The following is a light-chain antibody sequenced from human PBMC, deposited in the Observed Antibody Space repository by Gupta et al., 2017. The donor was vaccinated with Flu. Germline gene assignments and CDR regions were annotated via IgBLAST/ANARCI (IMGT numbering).Light chain of an antibody. CDR1: TGAVTNAYY. CDR2: STS. J-gene: IGLJ3*02. Sequence: QTVVTQEPSPTVSPGGTVTLTCASSTGAVTNAYYPNWFQQKPGEAPRTLIYSTSYKHSWTPARFSGSLLGGKAALTLSGVQPEDEADYYCLLYYGGSQGVFGGGTKLTVL. V-gene: IGLV7-43*01. CDR3: LLYYGGSQGV.